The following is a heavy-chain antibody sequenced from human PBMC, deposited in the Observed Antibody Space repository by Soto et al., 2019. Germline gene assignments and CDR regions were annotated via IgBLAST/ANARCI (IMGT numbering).Heavy chain of an antibody. CDR1: GFTFTRYS. CDR3: ARESDDLTSNFDS. J-gene: IGHJ4*02. V-gene: IGHV3-21*06. CDR2: ISSTTNYI. D-gene: IGHD1-1*01. Sequence: GGSLRLSCAASGFTFTRYSMNWVRQAPGKGLEWVSSISSTTNYIYYGDSMKGRFTISRDNAKNSLYLEMNSLRAEDTAVYYCARESDDLTSNFDSWAQGTLVTVSS.